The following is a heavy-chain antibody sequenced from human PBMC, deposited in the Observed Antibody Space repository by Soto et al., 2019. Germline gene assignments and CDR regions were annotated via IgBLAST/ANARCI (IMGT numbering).Heavy chain of an antibody. CDR2: IIPIFGTA. J-gene: IGHJ4*02. D-gene: IGHD2-21*02. CDR3: ARDKEDGGNSRNYFDY. Sequence: SVKVSCKASGGTFSSYAISWVRQAPGQGLEWMGGIIPIFGTANYAQKFQGRVTITADESTSTAYMQLSSLRSEDTAVYYCARDKEDGGNSRNYFDYWAQGTMVTVSS. V-gene: IGHV1-69*13. CDR1: GGTFSSYA.